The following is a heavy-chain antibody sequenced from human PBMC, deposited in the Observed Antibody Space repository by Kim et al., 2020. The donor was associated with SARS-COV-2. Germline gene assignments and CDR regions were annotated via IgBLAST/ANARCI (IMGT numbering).Heavy chain of an antibody. D-gene: IGHD1-26*01. V-gene: IGHV3-13*01. J-gene: IGHJ3*02. CDR3: ARAGSYQGAFDI. Sequence: YYPGSVKGRFTISRENAKNSVYLQMNSLRAGDTAVYYCARAGSYQGAFDIWGQGTMVTVSS.